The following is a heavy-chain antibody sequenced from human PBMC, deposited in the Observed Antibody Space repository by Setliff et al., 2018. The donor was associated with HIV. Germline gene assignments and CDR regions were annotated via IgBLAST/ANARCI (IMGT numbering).Heavy chain of an antibody. CDR3: AKLRGDIVVVVAAHRGGYYGMDV. D-gene: IGHD2-15*01. CDR2: IGSSSSPI. CDR1: GFTFSDYY. V-gene: IGHV3-11*01. Sequence: PGGSLRLSCAASGFTFSDYYMSWIRQAPGKGLEWASYIGSSSSPIYYADSVRGRFTISRDNSKNTLYLQMNSLRAEDTAVYYCAKLRGDIVVVVAAHRGGYYGMDVWGQGTTVTVSS. J-gene: IGHJ6*02.